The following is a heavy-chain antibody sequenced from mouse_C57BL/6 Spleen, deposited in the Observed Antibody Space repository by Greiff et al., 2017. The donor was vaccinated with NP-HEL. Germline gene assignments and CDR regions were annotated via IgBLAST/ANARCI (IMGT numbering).Heavy chain of an antibody. CDR1: GYTFTSYW. Sequence: QVQLQQSGAELVKPGASVKMSCKASGYTFTSYWITWVKQRPGQGLEWIGDIYPGSGSTNYNEKFKSKATLTVDTSSSTAYMQLSSLTSEDSAVYYCARGPSHYYGSSYGDYWGQGTTLTVSS. V-gene: IGHV1-55*01. J-gene: IGHJ2*01. CDR3: ARGPSHYYGSSYGDY. CDR2: IYPGSGST. D-gene: IGHD1-1*01.